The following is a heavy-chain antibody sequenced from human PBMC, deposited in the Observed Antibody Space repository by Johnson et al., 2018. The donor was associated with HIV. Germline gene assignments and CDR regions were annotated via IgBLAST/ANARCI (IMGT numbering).Heavy chain of an antibody. CDR3: AKETTVTPGAFDI. V-gene: IGHV3-30*04. CDR1: GFTFSSYA. Sequence: QVQLVESGGGVVQPGRSLRLSCAASGFTFSSYAMHWVRQVPGKGLEWVAVTSYDGSNKYYADSVKGRFTISRDNSKNTLYLQMNSLRAEDTAVYYCAKETTVTPGAFDIWGQGTMVTVSS. CDR2: TSYDGSNK. J-gene: IGHJ3*02. D-gene: IGHD4-17*01.